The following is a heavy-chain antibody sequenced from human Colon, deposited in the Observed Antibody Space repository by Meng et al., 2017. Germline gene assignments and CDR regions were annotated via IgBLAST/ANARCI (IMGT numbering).Heavy chain of an antibody. CDR2: INTDTGNP. Sequence: QEPLVQSVSDLEEPGASVKVSCKASRYSVTRNGMNWVRQAPGQGLEWIGWINTDTGNPTYAHGFRVRFVYSLDTSVSTAYLEISRLEPEDTAVYYCAREPQRFDYWGQGTLVTVSS. V-gene: IGHV7-4-1*02. J-gene: IGHJ4*02. CDR3: AREPQRFDY. CDR1: RYSVTRNG.